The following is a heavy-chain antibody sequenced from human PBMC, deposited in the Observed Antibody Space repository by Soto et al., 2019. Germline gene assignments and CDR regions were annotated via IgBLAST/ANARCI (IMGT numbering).Heavy chain of an antibody. J-gene: IGHJ4*02. D-gene: IGHD4-17*01. CDR1: GFTFSSYS. Sequence: EVQLVESGGGLVKPGGSLRLSCAASGFTFSSYSMNWVRQAPGKGLEWVSSISSSSSYIYYADSVKGRFTISRDNAKNSLYLQMNSLRAEDTAVYYCASDVNPILYGDGVDFWGQGTLVTVSS. CDR2: ISSSSSYI. CDR3: ASDVNPILYGDGVDF. V-gene: IGHV3-21*01.